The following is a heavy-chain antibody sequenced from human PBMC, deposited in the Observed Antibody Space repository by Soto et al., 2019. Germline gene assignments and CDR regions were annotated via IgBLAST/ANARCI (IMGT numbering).Heavy chain of an antibody. Sequence: GGSLRLSCAASGFTFSSYAMHWVRQAPGKGLEWVAVISYDGSNKYYADSVKGRFTISRDNSKNTLYLQMNSLRAEDTAVYYCAREWPWAGDDAFDIWGQGTMVTVSS. D-gene: IGHD7-27*01. CDR2: ISYDGSNK. CDR1: GFTFSSYA. V-gene: IGHV3-30-3*01. J-gene: IGHJ3*02. CDR3: AREWPWAGDDAFDI.